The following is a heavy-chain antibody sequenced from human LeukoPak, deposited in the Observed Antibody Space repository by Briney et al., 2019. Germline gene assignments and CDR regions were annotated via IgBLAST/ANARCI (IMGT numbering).Heavy chain of an antibody. Sequence: ASVKVSCKASGYTFTSYGISWVRQAPGQGLEWMGWISAYNGNTNYAQKLQGRVTMTTDTSTSTAYMELRSLRSDDTAVYYCARVNDDDFWSGYRSWFDPWGQGTLVTVSS. J-gene: IGHJ5*02. CDR2: ISAYNGNT. D-gene: IGHD3-3*01. CDR1: GYTFTSYG. V-gene: IGHV1-18*01. CDR3: ARVNDDDFWSGYRSWFDP.